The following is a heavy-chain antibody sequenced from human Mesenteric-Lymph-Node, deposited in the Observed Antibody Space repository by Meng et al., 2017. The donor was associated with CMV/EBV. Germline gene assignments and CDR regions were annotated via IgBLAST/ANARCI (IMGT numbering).Heavy chain of an antibody. CDR2: ISGGGSST. CDR3: AKQDYGMDV. Sequence: GGSLRLSCAASGFTFASYAMSWVRQAPGKGLEWVSTISGGGSSTYYTDSVKGRFAISRDNSKNTLFLQMNSLRAEDTALYYCAKQDYGMDVWGQGTTVTVSS. V-gene: IGHV3-23*01. CDR1: GFTFASYA. J-gene: IGHJ6*02.